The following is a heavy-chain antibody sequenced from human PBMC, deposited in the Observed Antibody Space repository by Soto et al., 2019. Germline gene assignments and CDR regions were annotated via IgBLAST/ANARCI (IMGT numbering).Heavy chain of an antibody. Sequence: EVQLVESGGGLVQPGRSLRLSCAASGFTVDDYAMHWVRQAPGKGLEWVSGISSNSDTIDYADSVKGRFTISRDNAKKSLLLEMNSLRPEETALYYCAKDMKWGGMTTIQYFDSWGQGTLVTVSS. D-gene: IGHD4-17*01. V-gene: IGHV3-9*01. CDR1: GFTVDDYA. J-gene: IGHJ4*02. CDR3: AKDMKWGGMTTIQYFDS. CDR2: ISSNSDTI.